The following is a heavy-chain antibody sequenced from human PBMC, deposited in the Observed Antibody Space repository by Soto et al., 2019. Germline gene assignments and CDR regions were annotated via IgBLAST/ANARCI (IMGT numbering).Heavy chain of an antibody. Sequence: QVQLVQSGAEVKKPGSSVKVSCKASGGTFSSYTISWVRQAPGQGLEWMGRIIPILGIANYAQEFQGRVTITADKSTSTAYMELSSLRSEDTAVYYCARDPYSSSWYWFDPWGQGTLVTVSS. CDR1: GGTFSSYT. V-gene: IGHV1-69*08. CDR2: IIPILGIA. CDR3: ARDPYSSSWYWFDP. D-gene: IGHD6-13*01. J-gene: IGHJ5*02.